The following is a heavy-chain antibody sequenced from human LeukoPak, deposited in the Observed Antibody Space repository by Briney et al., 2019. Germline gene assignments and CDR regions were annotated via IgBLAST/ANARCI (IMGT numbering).Heavy chain of an antibody. CDR3: ARHLSDITSSPNY. CDR1: GYRFTNYW. Sequence: GESLKISCKGSGYRFTNYWIGWVRQMPGKGLEWMGIIYPGDSDTRYSPSFQGQVTISVDKSISTAHLQWSSLKASDTAMYYCARHLSDITSSPNYWGPGTLVTVSS. D-gene: IGHD2-2*01. V-gene: IGHV5-51*01. CDR2: IYPGDSDT. J-gene: IGHJ4*02.